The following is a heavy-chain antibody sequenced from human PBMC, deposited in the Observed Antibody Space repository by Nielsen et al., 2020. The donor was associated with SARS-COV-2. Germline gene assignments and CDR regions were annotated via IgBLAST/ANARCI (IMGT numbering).Heavy chain of an antibody. Sequence: GGSLRLSCAASGFTFSSYGMHWVRQAPGKGLEWVAVIWYDGSNKYYADSVKGRFTISRDNSKNTLYLQMNSLRAEDTAVYYCARDQITMIASLDYWGQGTLVTVSS. CDR2: IWYDGSNK. D-gene: IGHD3-22*01. J-gene: IGHJ4*02. V-gene: IGHV3-33*01. CDR1: GFTFSSYG. CDR3: ARDQITMIASLDY.